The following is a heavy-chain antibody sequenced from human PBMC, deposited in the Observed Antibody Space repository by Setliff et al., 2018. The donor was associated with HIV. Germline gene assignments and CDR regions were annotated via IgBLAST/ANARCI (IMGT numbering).Heavy chain of an antibody. CDR2: ISSTGYTI. CDR3: ARDLSPGITAPLDY. CDR1: GLTFNRYW. J-gene: IGHJ4*02. V-gene: IGHV3-48*04. Sequence: PGGSLRLSCVASGLTFNRYWMSWVRQAPGKGPEWVSCISSTGYTIYYADSVKGRFTISRDNAKNSLSLQMNSLRAEDSAVYYCARDLSPGITAPLDYWGQGTLVTVSS. D-gene: IGHD6-13*01.